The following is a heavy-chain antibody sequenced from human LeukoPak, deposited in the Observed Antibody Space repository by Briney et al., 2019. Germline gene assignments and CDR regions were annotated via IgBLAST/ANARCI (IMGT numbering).Heavy chain of an antibody. Sequence: ASVKVSCKASGGTFSSYAISWVRQAPGQGLEWMGGIIPIFGTANYAQKFQGRVTITADESTSTAYMELSSLRSEDTAVYYCAMQDTILGDAYYYYYGMDVWGQGTTVTVSS. CDR1: GGTFSSYA. D-gene: IGHD3-3*01. V-gene: IGHV1-69*13. CDR2: IIPIFGTA. CDR3: AMQDTILGDAYYYYYGMDV. J-gene: IGHJ6*02.